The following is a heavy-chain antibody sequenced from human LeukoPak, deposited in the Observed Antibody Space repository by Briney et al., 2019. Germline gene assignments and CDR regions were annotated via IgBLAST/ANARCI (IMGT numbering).Heavy chain of an antibody. V-gene: IGHV4-59*01. J-gene: IGHJ5*02. CDR3: ARSSSSLSWFDP. Sequence: SETLSLTCTVSGGSISSYYWSWIRQPPGKGLEWIGYIYYSGSTNYNPSLKSRVTISVDTSKNQFPLKLSSVTAADTAVYYCARSSSSLSWFDPWGQGTLVTVSS. D-gene: IGHD6-6*01. CDR1: GGSISSYY. CDR2: IYYSGST.